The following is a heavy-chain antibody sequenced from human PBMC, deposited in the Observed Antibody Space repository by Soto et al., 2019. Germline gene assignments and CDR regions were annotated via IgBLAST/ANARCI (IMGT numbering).Heavy chain of an antibody. CDR3: ARSRRSDAYYYHYGNEG. CDR1: RYTFTSYG. V-gene: IGHV1-18*01. Sequence: ASVKVSFNASRYTFTSYGISLVLQSPGQGLELIPWISAYNGNTNYAQNLQRRVTMTTYTSTSTAYMALRSLRSDDTAVYYGARSRRSDAYYYHYGNEGWGQRPTVTVSS. D-gene: IGHD6-25*01. CDR2: ISAYNGNT. J-gene: IGHJ6*02.